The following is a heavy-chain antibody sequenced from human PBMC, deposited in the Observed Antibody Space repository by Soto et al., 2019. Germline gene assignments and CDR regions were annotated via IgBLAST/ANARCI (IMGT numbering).Heavy chain of an antibody. J-gene: IGHJ6*02. CDR1: GGSISSSSYY. CDR3: ARLYDYGDCSYYYGMDV. D-gene: IGHD4-17*01. V-gene: IGHV4-39*01. CDR2: IYYSGST. Sequence: SETLSLTCTVSGGSISSSSYYWGWIRQPPGKGLEWIGSIYYSGSTYYNPSLKSRVTISVDTSKNQFSLKLSSVTAADTAVYYCARLYDYGDCSYYYGMDVWGQGTTVTVSS.